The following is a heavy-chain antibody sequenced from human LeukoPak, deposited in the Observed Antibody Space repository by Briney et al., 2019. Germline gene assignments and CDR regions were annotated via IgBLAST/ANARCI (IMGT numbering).Heavy chain of an antibody. D-gene: IGHD3-22*01. V-gene: IGHV4-59*01. CDR2: IYYSGST. J-gene: IGHJ4*02. Sequence: SETLSLTCVVSGGSISSDYWSWIRQPPGKGLEWIGYIYYSGSTDYNPSLKSRVTIPVGTSKNQFSLKLSSVTAADTAVYYCARRTYYYDSSGYPYYFDYWGQGTLVTVSS. CDR3: ARRTYYYDSSGYPYYFDY. CDR1: GGSISSDY.